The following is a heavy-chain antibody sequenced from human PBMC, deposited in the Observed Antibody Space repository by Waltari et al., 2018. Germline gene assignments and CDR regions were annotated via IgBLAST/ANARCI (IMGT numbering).Heavy chain of an antibody. CDR3: ARDGSSSGMAYYYYYMDV. V-gene: IGHV3-53*02. Sequence: EVQLVETGGGLIQPGGSLRLSCAASGFTVSSNYMSWVRQAPGKGLEWVSVIYSGGSTYYADSVKGRFTISRDNSKNTLYLQMNSLRAEDTAVYYCARDGSSSGMAYYYYYMDVWGKGTTVTVSS. J-gene: IGHJ6*03. CDR1: GFTVSSNY. CDR2: IYSGGST. D-gene: IGHD6-6*01.